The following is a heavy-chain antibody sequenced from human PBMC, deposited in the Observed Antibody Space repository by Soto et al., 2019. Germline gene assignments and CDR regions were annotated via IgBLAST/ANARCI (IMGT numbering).Heavy chain of an antibody. CDR2: IYPGDSDT. CDR1: GYSFTSYW. V-gene: IGHV5-51*01. Sequence: GESLKISCKGSGYSFTSYWIGWVRQMPGKGLEWMGIIYPGDSDTRYSPSFQGQVTISADKSISTAYLQWSSLKASDTAMYYCARKTGGSYSYYYYYGMDVWGQGNTVTVS. CDR3: ARKTGGSYSYYYYYGMDV. D-gene: IGHD1-26*01. J-gene: IGHJ6*02.